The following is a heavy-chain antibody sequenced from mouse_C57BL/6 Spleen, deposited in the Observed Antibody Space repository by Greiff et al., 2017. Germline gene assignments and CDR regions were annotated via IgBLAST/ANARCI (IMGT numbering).Heavy chain of an antibody. V-gene: IGHV1-82*01. J-gene: IGHJ2*01. CDR3: AQTGANFYFDY. Sequence: VQLQQSGPELVKPGASVKISCKASGYAFSSSWMNWVKQRPGKGLEWIGRIYPGDGDTNYNGKFKGKATLTADKSSSTAYMQLSSLTSEDSAVYFCAQTGANFYFDYWGQGTTLTVSS. D-gene: IGHD3-1*01. CDR1: GYAFSSSW. CDR2: IYPGDGDT.